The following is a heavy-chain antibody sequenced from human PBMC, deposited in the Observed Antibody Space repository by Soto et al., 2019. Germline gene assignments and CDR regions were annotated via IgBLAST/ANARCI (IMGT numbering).Heavy chain of an antibody. CDR2: ISSNGGST. D-gene: IGHD2-2*01. CDR3: VKDLGYCSSTSCTNYYGMDV. J-gene: IGHJ6*02. V-gene: IGHV3-64D*06. Sequence: GGSLRLSCSASVFTFGSYAMHWVRQAPGKGLEYVSAISSNGGSTYYADSVKGRFTISRDNSKNTLYLQMSSLRAEDTAVYYCVKDLGYCSSTSCTNYYGMDVWGQGTTVTVSS. CDR1: VFTFGSYA.